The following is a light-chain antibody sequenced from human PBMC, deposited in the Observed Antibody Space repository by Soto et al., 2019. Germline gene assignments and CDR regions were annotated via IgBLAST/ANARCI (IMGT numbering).Light chain of an antibody. CDR2: EVS. J-gene: IGLJ3*02. CDR1: SSDVGSYNY. V-gene: IGLV2-14*01. CDR3: NSYTRSSTGV. Sequence: QSALTQPASVSGSPGQSITISCTGTSSDVGSYNYVSWYQQHPGKAPKLMIYEVSNRPSGVSNRFSGSKSGNTASLTISGLQAEDEADYYCNSYTRSSTGVFGGGTKLTVL.